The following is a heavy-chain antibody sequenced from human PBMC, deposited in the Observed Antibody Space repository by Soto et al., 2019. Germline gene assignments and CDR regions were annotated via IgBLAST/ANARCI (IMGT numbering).Heavy chain of an antibody. D-gene: IGHD5-18*01. Sequence: PGGSLRLSCAASGFTVSTNYMSWVRQAPGKGLEWVSVIYSGGNTYYADSVKGRFTISRDNSKNTLYLQMNSLRAEDTAMYYCARGRLGYNDGYGMDVWGQGTTVTVSS. J-gene: IGHJ6*02. CDR2: IYSGGNT. CDR3: ARGRLGYNDGYGMDV. V-gene: IGHV3-53*01. CDR1: GFTVSTNY.